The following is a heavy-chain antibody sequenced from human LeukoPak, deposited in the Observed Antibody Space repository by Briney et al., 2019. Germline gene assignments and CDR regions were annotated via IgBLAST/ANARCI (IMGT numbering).Heavy chain of an antibody. D-gene: IGHD1-26*01. CDR1: GGSISSGGYS. CDR2: IYYSGST. CDR3: ARGIVGATTWFDP. V-gene: IGHV4-30-4*07. J-gene: IGHJ5*02. Sequence: PSETLSLTCAVSGGSISSGGYSWSWIRQPPGKGLEWIGYIYYSGSTYYNPSLKSRVTISVDTSKNQFSLKLSSVTAADTAVYYCARGIVGATTWFDPWGQGTLVTVSS.